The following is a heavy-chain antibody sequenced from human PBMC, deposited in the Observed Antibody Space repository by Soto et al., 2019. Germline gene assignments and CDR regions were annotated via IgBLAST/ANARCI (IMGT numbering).Heavy chain of an antibody. D-gene: IGHD3-3*01. CDR2: IYYSGST. V-gene: IGHV4-31*03. CDR1: GGSISSGGYY. Sequence: SETLSLTCTVSGGSISSGGYYWSWIRQHPGKGLEWIGYIYYSGSTYYNPSLKSRVTISVDTSKNQFSLKLSSVSAADTAVYYCARGGAIFGVVTEIDAFDIWGQGTMVTVSS. CDR3: ARGGAIFGVVTEIDAFDI. J-gene: IGHJ3*02.